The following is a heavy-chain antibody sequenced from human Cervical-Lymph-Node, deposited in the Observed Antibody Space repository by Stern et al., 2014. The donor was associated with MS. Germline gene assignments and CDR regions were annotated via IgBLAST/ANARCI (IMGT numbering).Heavy chain of an antibody. CDR3: AREGDGDAFDI. D-gene: IGHD3-16*01. Sequence: QDQLVQSGAEVTKPGASVKVSCKASGYTFTSYDINWVRQATGQGLEWMGWMNPSGDNTGYAQKFQGRVTMARNTTISTAYMELSSLRYEDTALYYCAREGDGDAFDIWGQGTMVTVSS. V-gene: IGHV1-8*01. J-gene: IGHJ3*02. CDR2: MNPSGDNT. CDR1: GYTFTSYD.